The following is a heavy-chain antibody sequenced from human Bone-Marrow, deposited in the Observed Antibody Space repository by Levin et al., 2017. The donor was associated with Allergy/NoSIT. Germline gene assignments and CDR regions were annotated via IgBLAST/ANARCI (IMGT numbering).Heavy chain of an antibody. CDR1: GFKFGDYA. D-gene: IGHD2-15*01. Sequence: PGESLKISCTASGFKFGDYALTWVRQAPGKGLEWVGFIRSEAYGGTAEYAASVKGRFTISRDDSKSIASLHMNSLKAEDTAVYYCTTVPRYCTGGSCYYFDYWGQGTLVTVSS. V-gene: IGHV3-49*04. CDR3: TTVPRYCTGGSCYYFDY. J-gene: IGHJ4*02. CDR2: IRSEAYGGTA.